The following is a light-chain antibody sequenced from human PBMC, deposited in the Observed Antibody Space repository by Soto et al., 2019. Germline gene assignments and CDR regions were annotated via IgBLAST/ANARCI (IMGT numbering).Light chain of an antibody. CDR3: QQYGSSGYT. V-gene: IGKV3-20*01. Sequence: EIVLTQSPGTLSLSPGERATLSCRASQSVSSSYLAWYQQKPGQAPRLHIYGASSRATGIPDRFSGSGSGTDFTLTINRLEPEDFAMYYCQQYGSSGYTFGQGTKLEIK. CDR1: QSVSSSY. J-gene: IGKJ2*01. CDR2: GAS.